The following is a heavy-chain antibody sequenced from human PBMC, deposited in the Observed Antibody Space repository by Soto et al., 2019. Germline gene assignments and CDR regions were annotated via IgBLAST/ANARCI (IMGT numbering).Heavy chain of an antibody. CDR3: ARETGENWTYEAH. J-gene: IGHJ1*01. V-gene: IGHV4-4*07. D-gene: IGHD1-7*01. CDR2: ITINGNT. CDR1: GAYISDFS. Sequence: QVQQQESGPGLVKPSDTLSLTCRVSGAYISDFSWSWIRQPAGKGLEWIGRITINGNTQKNPSFKSRVTMSIDTSRNHFSLNLQSATAAXXXXXYCARETGENWTYEAHWGPGTLVTVSS.